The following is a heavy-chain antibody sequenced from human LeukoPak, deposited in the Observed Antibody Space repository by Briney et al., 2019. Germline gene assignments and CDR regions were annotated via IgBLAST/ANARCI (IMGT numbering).Heavy chain of an antibody. V-gene: IGHV3-21*01. CDR1: GFTFSSYS. CDR3: ARLHDFWSGSTDNWFDP. CDR2: ISSSSSSYI. D-gene: IGHD3-3*01. J-gene: IGHJ5*02. Sequence: GGSLRLSCAASGFTFSSYSMNWVRQAPGKGLEWVSSISSSSSSYIYYADSVKGRFTISRDNAKNSLYLQMNSLRAEDTAVYYCARLHDFWSGSTDNWFDPWGQGTLVTVSS.